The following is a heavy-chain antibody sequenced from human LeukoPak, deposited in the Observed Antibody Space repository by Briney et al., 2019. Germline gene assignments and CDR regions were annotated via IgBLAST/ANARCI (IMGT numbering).Heavy chain of an antibody. CDR2: IKQDGSEI. CDR1: GFTFSSYW. Sequence: GGSLRLSCAGSGFTFSSYWMSWVRQAPGIRPEWVASIKQDGSEIRSVGSVKGRFTISRDNAKNSLFLQMNSLRAEDTAVYYCARAPDYDYVWGNYRLWGQGTMVTVSS. V-gene: IGHV3-7*05. D-gene: IGHD3-16*02. CDR3: ARAPDYDYVWGNYRL. J-gene: IGHJ3*01.